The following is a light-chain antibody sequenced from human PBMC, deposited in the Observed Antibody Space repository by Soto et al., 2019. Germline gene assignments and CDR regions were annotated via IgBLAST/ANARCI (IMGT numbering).Light chain of an antibody. J-gene: IGLJ1*01. V-gene: IGLV2-14*01. CDR3: SSYTSSSTL. CDR2: EVS. Sequence: QSALTQPASVSGSPGQSITISFTGTSSDVGGYNYVSWYQQHPRKAPKLMIYEVSNRPSGVSNRFSGSKSGNTASLTISGLQAEDEADYYCSSYTSSSTLFGTGTKLTVL. CDR1: SSDVGGYNY.